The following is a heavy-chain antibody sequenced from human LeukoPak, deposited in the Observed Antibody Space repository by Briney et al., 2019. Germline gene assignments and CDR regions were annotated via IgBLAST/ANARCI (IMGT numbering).Heavy chain of an antibody. CDR3: ASLGITISRGLRFEDL. V-gene: IGHV4-34*01. J-gene: IGHJ2*01. CDR2: GSESGGT. D-gene: IGHD3-3*01. CDR1: GGSLNGHY. Sequence: SETLSLTCAIYGGSLNGHYWSWIRQPPGKGLEWIGEGSESGGTKFNPSLKSRVTISADTSKNQFSLKLSSVTAADTAVYYCASLGITISRGLRFEDLWGRGTLVTVSS.